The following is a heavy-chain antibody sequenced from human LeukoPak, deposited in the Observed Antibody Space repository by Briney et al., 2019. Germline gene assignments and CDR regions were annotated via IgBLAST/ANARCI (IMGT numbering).Heavy chain of an antibody. CDR1: WFTVSSHY. V-gene: IGHV3-53*01. CDR3: ARDEEQLNI. CDR2: IYSGGGT. J-gene: IGHJ3*02. D-gene: IGHD6-13*01. Sequence: PGGSLRLFCAASWFTVSSHYMSLVRQAPGKGLEWVSVIYSGGGTYHADSVKGRVTISRDNARNSLYLQMNNLRGEDRAVYYCARDEEQLNIWGQGTKVTASS.